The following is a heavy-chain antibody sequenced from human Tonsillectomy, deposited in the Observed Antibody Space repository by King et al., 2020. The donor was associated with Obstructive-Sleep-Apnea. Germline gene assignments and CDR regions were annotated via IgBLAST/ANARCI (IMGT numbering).Heavy chain of an antibody. V-gene: IGHV4-39*07. CDR1: GGSISSSNYY. CDR2: IYYSGST. J-gene: IGHJ4*02. Sequence: VQLQESGPGLVNPSETLSLTCTVSGGSISSSNYYWGWIRQPPGKGLEWIGSIYYSGSTYYNPSLKSRVTISVDTSKNQFSLKLSSVTAADTAVYYCARDPYSYFDYWGQGTLVTVSS. D-gene: IGHD1-26*01. CDR3: ARDPYSYFDY.